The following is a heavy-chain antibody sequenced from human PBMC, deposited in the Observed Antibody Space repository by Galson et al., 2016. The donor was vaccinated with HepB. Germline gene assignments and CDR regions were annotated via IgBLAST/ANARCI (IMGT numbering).Heavy chain of an antibody. J-gene: IGHJ5*02. CDR2: INHGGNT. V-gene: IGHV4-34*01. Sequence: EPLSLTCSVSGESFSGYYWTWIRQSPGKGLEWIGEINHGGNTNYNPSLKSRVIISVDTSRKEFSLNLTSVTAADTAVYYCAKGRVITTVFAYNWFDPWGPGTLVTVSS. CDR3: AKGRVITTVFAYNWFDP. CDR1: GESFSGYY. D-gene: IGHD3-22*01.